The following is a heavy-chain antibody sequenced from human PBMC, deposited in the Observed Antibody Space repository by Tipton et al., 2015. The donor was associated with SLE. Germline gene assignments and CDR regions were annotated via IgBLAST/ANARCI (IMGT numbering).Heavy chain of an antibody. CDR3: AKVGVEGYSKYYYYGMDV. CDR2: ISYDGSNK. J-gene: IGHJ6*02. V-gene: IGHV3-30*18. CDR1: GFTFSNYG. Sequence: SLRLSCAASGFTFSNYGMHWVRQAPGKGLEWVAVISYDGSNKYYVDSVKGRFTISRDNSKNTLYLQMNSLTAEDTAVFYCAKVGVEGYSKYYYYGMDVWGQGTTVTVSS. D-gene: IGHD3-22*01.